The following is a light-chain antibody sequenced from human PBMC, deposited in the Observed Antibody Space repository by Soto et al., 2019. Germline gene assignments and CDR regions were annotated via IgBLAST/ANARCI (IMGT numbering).Light chain of an antibody. CDR2: FGS. V-gene: IGKV3-11*01. J-gene: IGKJ1*01. CDR3: QQHSSWPWT. Sequence: EIVLTQSPSTLSLSAGDRATLSCRASHSVGSLLAWYQQKPGQAPRLLIYFGSNRAAGIPPRFSGSGSGTEYTLTIDSLQPEDVALFYWQQHSSWPWTFGQGTRVEVK. CDR1: HSVGSL.